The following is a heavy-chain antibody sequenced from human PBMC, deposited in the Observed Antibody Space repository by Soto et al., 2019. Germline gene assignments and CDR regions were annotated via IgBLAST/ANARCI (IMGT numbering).Heavy chain of an antibody. D-gene: IGHD4-17*01. CDR3: ARAGRPYGDYEWGGFDY. J-gene: IGHJ4*02. CDR2: IWYDGSNK. Sequence: VQLVESGGGVVQPGRSLRLSCAASGFTFSSYGMHWVRQAPGKGLEWVAVIWYDGSNKYYADSVKGRFTISRDNSKNTLYLQMNSLRAEDTAVYYCARAGRPYGDYEWGGFDYWGQGTLVTVSS. CDR1: GFTFSSYG. V-gene: IGHV3-33*01.